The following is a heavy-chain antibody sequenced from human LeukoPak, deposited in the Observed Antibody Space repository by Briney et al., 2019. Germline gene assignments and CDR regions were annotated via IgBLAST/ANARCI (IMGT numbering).Heavy chain of an antibody. CDR3: ARLRYSGYDWGAFDI. Sequence: GEALKISCKGSGYSFASYWIGWVRQMRGKGLEWRGIISPGDSDTRDSPCFQGQVTISADKSISTAYLQWSSLKASDTAMYYCARLRYSGYDWGAFDIWGQGTMVTVSS. CDR2: ISPGDSDT. J-gene: IGHJ3*02. CDR1: GYSFASYW. D-gene: IGHD5-12*01. V-gene: IGHV5-51*01.